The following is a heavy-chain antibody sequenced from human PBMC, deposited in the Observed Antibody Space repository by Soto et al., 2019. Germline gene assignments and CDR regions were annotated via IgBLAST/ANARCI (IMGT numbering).Heavy chain of an antibody. J-gene: IGHJ1*01. V-gene: IGHV4-30-2*01. CDR1: GGSISSGGYS. Sequence: QLQLQESGSGLVKPSQTLSLTCAVSGGSISSGGYSWSWIRQPPGKGLEWIGYIYHSGSTYYNPSXXXRVTISVXRSKNQFSXXLSSVTAAXXXXXXCARGSGLPSVGXXXXWGQXTL. D-gene: IGHD3-10*01. CDR2: IYHSGST. CDR3: ARGSGLPSVGXXXX.